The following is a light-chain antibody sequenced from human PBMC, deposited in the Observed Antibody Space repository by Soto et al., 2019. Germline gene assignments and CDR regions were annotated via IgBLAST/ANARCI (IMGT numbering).Light chain of an antibody. CDR3: QHYNNWST. CDR2: GAS. V-gene: IGKV3-15*01. J-gene: IGKJ5*01. CDR1: QSVRSN. Sequence: EIVMTQSPASLSVSPGERATLSCRASQSVRSNLAWYQQTPGQAPRLLISGASTRAPGIPVRFSGSGSGTEFTLTISSLQSEDFAVYYCQHYNNWSTFGQGTRLEIK.